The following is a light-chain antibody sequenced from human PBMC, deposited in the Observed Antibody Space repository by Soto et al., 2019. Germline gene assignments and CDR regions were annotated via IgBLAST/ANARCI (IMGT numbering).Light chain of an antibody. CDR2: DNN. V-gene: IGLV1-51*01. CDR1: SSNIGNNY. Sequence: QSVLTQPPSVSAAPGQKVTISCSGSSSNIGNNYVSRYQQLPGTAPKLLIYDNNKRPSGIPDRFSGSKSGTSATLGITGLQTGDEADYYCGTWDSSLSAFYVFGTGTKVTV. CDR3: GTWDSSLSAFYV. J-gene: IGLJ1*01.